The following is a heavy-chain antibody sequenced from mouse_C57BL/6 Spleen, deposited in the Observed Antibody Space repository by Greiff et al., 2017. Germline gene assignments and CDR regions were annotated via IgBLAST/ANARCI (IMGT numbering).Heavy chain of an antibody. CDR3: ARALYYGYDENAMDY. D-gene: IGHD2-2*01. V-gene: IGHV1-78*01. J-gene: IGHJ4*01. CDR2: IYPRDGRT. CDR1: GYTFTDHT. Sequence: VKLQQSDAELVKPGASVKISCKVSGYTFTDHTIHWMKQRPEQGLEWIGYIYPRDGRTQYNEKFKGKATLTADKSSSTAYMQLNSLTSEDSAVYFCARALYYGYDENAMDYWGQGTSVTVSS.